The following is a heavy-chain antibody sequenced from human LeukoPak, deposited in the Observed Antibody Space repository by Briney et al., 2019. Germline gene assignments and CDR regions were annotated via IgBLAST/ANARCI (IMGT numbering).Heavy chain of an antibody. D-gene: IGHD1-1*01. CDR2: IYYSGST. CDR1: GGSISSHY. CDR3: ARGEELEPPDYYMDV. Sequence: SETLSLTCTVSGGSISSHYWSWIRQPPGKGLEWIGYIYYSGSTNYNPSPKSRVTISVDTSKNQFSLKLSSVTAADTAVYYCARGEELEPPDYYMDVWGKGTTVTVSS. J-gene: IGHJ6*03. V-gene: IGHV4-59*11.